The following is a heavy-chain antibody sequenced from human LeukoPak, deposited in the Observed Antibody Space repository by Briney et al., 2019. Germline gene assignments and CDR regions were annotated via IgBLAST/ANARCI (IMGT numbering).Heavy chain of an antibody. CDR3: AREPDPQFGYYYGMGV. CDR1: GFTFSSYA. Sequence: GGSLRLSCAASGFTFSSYAMHWVRQAPGKGLEWVAVISYDGSNKYYADSVKGRFTISRDNSKNTLYLQVNSLRAEDTAVYYCAREPDPQFGYYYGMGVWGQGTTVTVSS. J-gene: IGHJ6*02. V-gene: IGHV3-30-3*01. CDR2: ISYDGSNK. D-gene: IGHD3-10*01.